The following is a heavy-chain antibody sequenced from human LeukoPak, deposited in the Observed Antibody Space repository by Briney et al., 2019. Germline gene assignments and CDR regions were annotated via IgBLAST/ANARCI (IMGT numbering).Heavy chain of an antibody. J-gene: IGHJ4*02. Sequence: PGGSLRLSCAASGFTFSSYEMNWVRQAPGKGLEWVSYISSSGSTIYYADSVKGRFTISRDNAKNSLYLQMNSLRAEDTAVYYCASLWFGELSGYYFDYWGQGTLVTVSS. CDR1: GFTFSSYE. D-gene: IGHD3-10*01. CDR3: ASLWFGELSGYYFDY. CDR2: ISSSGSTI. V-gene: IGHV3-48*03.